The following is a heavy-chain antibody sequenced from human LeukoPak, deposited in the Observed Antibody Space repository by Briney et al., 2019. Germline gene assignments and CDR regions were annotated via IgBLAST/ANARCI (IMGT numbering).Heavy chain of an antibody. CDR2: INPNSGGT. CDR3: ARDIVGANDAFDI. J-gene: IGHJ3*02. Sequence: ASVKVSCKASGYTFTGYYMHWVRQAPGHGLEWMGWINPNSGGTNYAQKFQGRVTMTRDTSISTAYMELSRLRSDDTAVYYCARDIVGANDAFDIWGQGTMVTVSS. CDR1: GYTFTGYY. D-gene: IGHD1-26*01. V-gene: IGHV1-2*02.